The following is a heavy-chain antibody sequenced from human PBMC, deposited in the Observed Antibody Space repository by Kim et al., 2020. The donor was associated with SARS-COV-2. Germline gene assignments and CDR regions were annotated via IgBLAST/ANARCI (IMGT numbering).Heavy chain of an antibody. D-gene: IGHD5-18*01. Sequence: LKSRVSISGDTSKNQCSLKLSSVTAADTDVYYCARHRRGYSYGLDWFDPWGQGTLVTVSS. V-gene: IGHV4-39*01. J-gene: IGHJ5*02. CDR3: ARHRRGYSYGLDWFDP.